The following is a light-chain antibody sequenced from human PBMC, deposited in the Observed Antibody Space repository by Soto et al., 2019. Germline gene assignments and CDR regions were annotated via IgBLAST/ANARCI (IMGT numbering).Light chain of an antibody. J-gene: IGKJ1*01. CDR2: DSS. CDR1: QSISSW. Sequence: DIQMTQSPATLSASVGDRVTITCRASQSISSWLAWYQQKPVKAPKLLIYDSSSLESGVPSRFSGSGSGTEYTLTISSLQPDDFATYYCQQYNSYGTFGQGTKVDI. CDR3: QQYNSYGT. V-gene: IGKV1-5*01.